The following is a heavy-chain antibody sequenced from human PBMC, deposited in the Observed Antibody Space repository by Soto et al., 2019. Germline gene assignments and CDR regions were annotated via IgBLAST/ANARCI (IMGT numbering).Heavy chain of an antibody. V-gene: IGHV1-18*01. CDR1: GYTFTSYG. J-gene: IGHJ6*02. D-gene: IGHD6-6*01. CDR2: ISAYNGNT. CDR3: ARATAARPILYYYYGMDV. Sequence: QVQLVQSGAEVKKPGASVKVSCKASGYTFTSYGISWVRQAPGQGLEWMGWISAYNGNTTYAQKLQGRVTMTTDTSTSTAYMELRSLRSDDAAVYYCARATAARPILYYYYGMDVWGQGTTVTVSS.